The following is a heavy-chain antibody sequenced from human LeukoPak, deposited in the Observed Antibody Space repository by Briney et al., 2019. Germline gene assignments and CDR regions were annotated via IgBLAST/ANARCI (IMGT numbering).Heavy chain of an antibody. Sequence: SQTLSLTCAVSGGSISSGGYSWSWIRQPPGKGLEWIGYIYHSGSTYYNPSLKSRVTISVDRSKNQFSLKLSSVTAADTAVYYCARGRVRGVIPSVWFDPWGQGTLVTVSS. CDR3: ARGRVRGVIPSVWFDP. J-gene: IGHJ5*02. D-gene: IGHD3-10*01. V-gene: IGHV4-30-2*01. CDR2: IYHSGST. CDR1: GGSISSGGYS.